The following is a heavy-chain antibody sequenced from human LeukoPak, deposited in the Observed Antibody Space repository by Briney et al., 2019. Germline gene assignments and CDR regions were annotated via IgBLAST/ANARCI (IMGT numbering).Heavy chain of an antibody. V-gene: IGHV4-59*01. Sequence: PSETLSLTCTVSGGSISSYYWSWIRQPPGKGLEWIGYIYYSGSTNYNPSLKSRVTISVDTSKNQFSLKLSSVTAADTAVYYCARARGIGATVTTYDRDAFDIWGQGTMVTVSS. CDR3: ARARGIGATVTTYDRDAFDI. CDR2: IYYSGST. J-gene: IGHJ3*02. CDR1: GGSISSYY. D-gene: IGHD4-17*01.